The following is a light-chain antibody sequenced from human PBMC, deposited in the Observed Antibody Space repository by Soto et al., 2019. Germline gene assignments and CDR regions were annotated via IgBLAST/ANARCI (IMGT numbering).Light chain of an antibody. CDR1: SRDVGAYNL. Sequence: QSALTQPASVSGSPGQSITISCSGTSRDVGAYNLVSWYQQFPGKGPKLLIYEVRHRPSGVSYRFSGSKSGNTASLTISSILPEDEAVYFCSSFSSRNALVVGGGTKVTVL. V-gene: IGLV2-14*01. CDR2: EVR. J-gene: IGLJ2*01. CDR3: SSFSSRNALV.